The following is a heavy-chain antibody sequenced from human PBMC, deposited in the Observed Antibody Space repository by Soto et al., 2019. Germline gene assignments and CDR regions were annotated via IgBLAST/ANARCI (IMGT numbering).Heavy chain of an antibody. CDR2: TYQSGSA. CDR3: ARDYYGMDV. J-gene: IGHJ6*02. Sequence: SETLSLTCTVSGGSISSGGYSWTWIRQSPGKGLEWIGYTYQSGSAYYNPSLKSRVTISVDRSKNQFSLNLTSVTAADTAVYYCARDYYGMDVWGQGTTVTVS. V-gene: IGHV4-30-2*06. CDR1: GGSISSGGYS.